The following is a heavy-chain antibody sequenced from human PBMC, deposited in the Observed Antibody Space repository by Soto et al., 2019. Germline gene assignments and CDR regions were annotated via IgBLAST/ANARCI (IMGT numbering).Heavy chain of an antibody. CDR2: ISQGGTV. Sequence: QVQLQESGPGLLEPSGTLSLTCTVSGASLSSNNWWNWVRQTPERGLKWIGEISQGGTVNYNPSLRARLTLSLDTSNNQLSLMLTPVTAADTAVYYCSPRQWHFGAHYWGQGVPVTVSS. CDR1: GASLSSNNW. V-gene: IGHV4-4*02. J-gene: IGHJ4*02. CDR3: SPRQWHFGAHY. D-gene: IGHD2-15*01.